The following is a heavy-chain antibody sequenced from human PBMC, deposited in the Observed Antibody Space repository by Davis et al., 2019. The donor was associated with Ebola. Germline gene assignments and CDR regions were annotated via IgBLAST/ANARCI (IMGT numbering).Heavy chain of an antibody. D-gene: IGHD3-16*02. J-gene: IGHJ4*02. CDR1: GYSFTSYW. CDR3: ARHRVYYDYIWGISRPYYFDY. CDR2: IYPGDSDT. V-gene: IGHV5-51*01. Sequence: GESLKISCTGSGYSFTSYWIGWVRQMPGKGLEWMGIIYPGDSDTTYSPSFEGQVTISADKSISTAYLQWSSLKAADTALYYCARHRVYYDYIWGISRPYYFDYWGQGTLVTVSS.